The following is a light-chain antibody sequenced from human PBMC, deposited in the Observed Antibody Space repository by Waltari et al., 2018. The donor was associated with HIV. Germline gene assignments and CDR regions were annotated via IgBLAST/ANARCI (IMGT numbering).Light chain of an antibody. V-gene: IGLV1-51*01. CDR3: GTWDSSLSAVL. CDR2: DNT. CDR1: SPNIGSTR. Sequence: QSVLTQPPSVSAAPGQKVTISCSASSPNIGSTRVFWYQQLPGTAPKLLLYDNTKRPSGIPDRFSGSKSGTLATLGITGLQTGDEADYYCGTWDSSLSAVLFGGGTKLTVL. J-gene: IGLJ2*01.